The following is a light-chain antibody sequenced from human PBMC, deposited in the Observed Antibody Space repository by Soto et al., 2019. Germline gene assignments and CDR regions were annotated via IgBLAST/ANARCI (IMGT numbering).Light chain of an antibody. CDR1: QSVSSSY. CDR3: QQYGNSPGA. J-gene: IGKJ4*01. V-gene: IGKV3-20*01. CDR2: GAS. Sequence: EIVLTQSPGTLSLSPGERATLSCRASQSVSSSYLAWYQQKPGQAPRLLIYGASSRATGIPDRFSGSGSGTDSTITVSRLEPEDSAAYYCQQYGNSPGAIGGGTKVEIK.